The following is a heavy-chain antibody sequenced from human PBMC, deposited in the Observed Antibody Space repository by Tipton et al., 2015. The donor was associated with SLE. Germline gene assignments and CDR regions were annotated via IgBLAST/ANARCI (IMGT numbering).Heavy chain of an antibody. Sequence: SLRLSCAASGFTFSHYGLHCVRQAPGKGLEWVALIGNDGTKKYHADSVRGRFTISRDNSKNTLYLQMNSLRPEDTAMYYCATLEARGYWGQGTLVTVPS. V-gene: IGHV3-30*02. CDR2: IGNDGTKK. CDR1: GFTFSHYG. J-gene: IGHJ4*02. D-gene: IGHD1-1*01. CDR3: ATLEARGY.